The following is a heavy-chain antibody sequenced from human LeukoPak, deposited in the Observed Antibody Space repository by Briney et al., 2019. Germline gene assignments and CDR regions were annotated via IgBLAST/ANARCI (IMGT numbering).Heavy chain of an antibody. CDR2: INHSGST. V-gene: IGHV4-34*01. J-gene: IGHJ3*01. CDR3: ARTYYDFWSGYVWFDP. CDR1: GGSFSGYY. D-gene: IGHD3-3*01. Sequence: SETLSLTCAVYGGSFSGYYWSWIRQPPGKGLEWIGEINHSGSTNYDPSLKSRVTISVDTSKNQFSLKLSSVTAADTAVYYCARTYYDFWSGYVWFDPWGQGTMVTVSS.